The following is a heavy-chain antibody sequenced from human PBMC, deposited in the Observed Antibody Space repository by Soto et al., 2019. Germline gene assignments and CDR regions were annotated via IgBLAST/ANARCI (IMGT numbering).Heavy chain of an antibody. D-gene: IGHD4-17*01. CDR1: GGSVSSGSYY. CDR2: ISYSGST. J-gene: IGHJ6*02. CDR3: AREPTTVTNSYCYALDV. V-gene: IGHV4-61*01. Sequence: QVQLQESGPGLVKPSETLSLTCTVSGGSVSSGSYYWSWIRQPPGKGLEWIGYISYSGSTNYNPSLKSRLTIAVDTSKNQFSLKLSSVTAADTAVYYCAREPTTVTNSYCYALDVWDQGTTVTVSS.